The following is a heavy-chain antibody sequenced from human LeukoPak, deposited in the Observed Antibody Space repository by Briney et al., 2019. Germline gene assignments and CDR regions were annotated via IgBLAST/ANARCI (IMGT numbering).Heavy chain of an antibody. CDR3: ARGTYYDFWSGYPAIYYYYMDV. Sequence: SETLSLTCAVYGGSFSGYYWSWIRQPPGKGLEWIGEINHSGSTNYNPSLKSRVTISVDTSKNQFSLKLSSVTAADTAVYYCARGTYYDFWSGYPAIYYYYMDVWGKGTTVTVSS. CDR2: INHSGST. J-gene: IGHJ6*03. CDR1: GGSFSGYY. D-gene: IGHD3-3*01. V-gene: IGHV4-34*01.